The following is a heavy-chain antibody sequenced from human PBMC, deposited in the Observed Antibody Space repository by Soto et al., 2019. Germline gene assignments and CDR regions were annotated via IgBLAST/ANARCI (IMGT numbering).Heavy chain of an antibody. CDR3: AKDRRGVQWLVPAY. V-gene: IGHV3-23*01. Sequence: EVQLLGSGGGLVQPGGSLRLSCAASGFTFSSYAMSWVRQAPGKGLEWVSAISGSGGSTYYADSVKGRFTISSDNSKNTLYLQTNSLRAEDTAVYDCAKDRRGVQWLVPAYWGQGTLVTVSS. CDR2: ISGSGGST. D-gene: IGHD6-19*01. J-gene: IGHJ4*02. CDR1: GFTFSSYA.